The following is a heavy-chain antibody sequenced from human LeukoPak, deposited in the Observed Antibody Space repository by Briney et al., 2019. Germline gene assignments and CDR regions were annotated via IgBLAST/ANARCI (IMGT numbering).Heavy chain of an antibody. CDR3: ARIIDCSSTSCPLGMDV. D-gene: IGHD2-2*01. V-gene: IGHV1-69*01. CDR2: IIPIFGTA. Sequence: ASVKVSCKASGGTFSSYVISWVRQAPGQGLEWMGGIIPIFGTANYAQKFRGRVTITADEFTSTAYMELSSLRSDDTAVYYCARIIDCSSTSCPLGMDVWGQGTTVTVS. CDR1: GGTFSSYV. J-gene: IGHJ6*02.